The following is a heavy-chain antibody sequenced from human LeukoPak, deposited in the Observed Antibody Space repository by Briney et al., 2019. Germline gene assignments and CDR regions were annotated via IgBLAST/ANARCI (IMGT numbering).Heavy chain of an antibody. CDR1: GFTFDDYA. V-gene: IGHV3-9*03. D-gene: IGHD6-19*01. CDR2: ISWNSGSI. Sequence: PGGSLRLSCAASGFTFDDYAVHWVRQAPGKGLEWVSGISWNSGSIGYADSVKGRFTISRDNAKNSLYLQMNSLRAEDMALYYCAKGRGYSSGRGAFDIWGQGTMVTVSS. J-gene: IGHJ3*02. CDR3: AKGRGYSSGRGAFDI.